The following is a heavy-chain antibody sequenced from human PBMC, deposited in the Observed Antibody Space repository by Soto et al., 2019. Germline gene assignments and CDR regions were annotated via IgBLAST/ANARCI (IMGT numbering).Heavy chain of an antibody. CDR3: ARAAVIGYCSGGSCYFDY. CDR2: IIPIFGTA. Sequence: SVKVSCKASGGTFSSYAISWVRQAPGQGLEWMGGIIPIFGTANYAQKFQGRVTITADKSTSTAHMELSSLRSEDTAVYYCARAAVIGYCSGGSCYFDYWGQGTLVTVSS. V-gene: IGHV1-69*06. J-gene: IGHJ4*02. CDR1: GGTFSSYA. D-gene: IGHD2-15*01.